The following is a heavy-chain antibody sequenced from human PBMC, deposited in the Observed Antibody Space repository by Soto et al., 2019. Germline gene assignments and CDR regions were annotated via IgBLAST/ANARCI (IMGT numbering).Heavy chain of an antibody. Sequence: QLQLQESGPGLVKPSETLSLTCTVSGDSIRSSSYWGWIRQPPGKGLEWIGSIYSTGNTYYNPSLNSEVPLSVDTSKNQFSLNVISVTAADTAAYYCRRSSRYSTDVWGQGTTVTVSS. CDR3: RRSSRYSTDV. J-gene: IGHJ6*02. V-gene: IGHV4-39*01. CDR1: GDSIRSSSY. D-gene: IGHD6-13*01. CDR2: IYSTGNT.